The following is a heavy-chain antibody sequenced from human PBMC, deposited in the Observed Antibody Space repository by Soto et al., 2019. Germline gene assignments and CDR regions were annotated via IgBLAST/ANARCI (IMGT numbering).Heavy chain of an antibody. D-gene: IGHD2-15*01. V-gene: IGHV3-33*01. CDR3: ARGYSSACSEDEAVFDY. CDR1: GFSLSNYV. CDR2: MWYDGTNI. J-gene: IGHJ4*02. Sequence: QLQLVESGGGVVQPGRSLRISCSASGFSLSNYVMHWVRQAPGKGPEWVAVMWYDGTNIYYADSVKGRFTISRDNSKDTLFLQMNNLRAEDTAVYYCARGYSSACSEDEAVFDYWGQGTLVTVSP.